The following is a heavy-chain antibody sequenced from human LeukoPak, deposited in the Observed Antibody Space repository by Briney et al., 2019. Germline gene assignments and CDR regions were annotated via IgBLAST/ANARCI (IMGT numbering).Heavy chain of an antibody. V-gene: IGHV4-30-4*08. Sequence: PSQTLSLTCTVSGGSISSGDYYWGWIRQPPGKGLEWIGYINYSGTTYYNPSLKSRITISVDTSKSQFSLRLTSVTAADTAVYYCARARSCTGGKCFRSFDYWGQGTLVTVSS. CDR1: GGSISSGDYY. J-gene: IGHJ4*02. D-gene: IGHD2-8*02. CDR2: INYSGTT. CDR3: ARARSCTGGKCFRSFDY.